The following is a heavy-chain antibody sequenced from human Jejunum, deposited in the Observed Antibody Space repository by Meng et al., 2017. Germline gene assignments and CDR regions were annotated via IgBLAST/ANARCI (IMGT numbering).Heavy chain of an antibody. CDR1: GGSISDSNW. CDR3: ARDLLGPAIAASGYFDP. J-gene: IGHJ5*02. V-gene: IGHV4-4*02. D-gene: IGHD5-12*01. CDR2: IYHTGST. Sequence: QGELEGAGPGLVKPSGNPSLTCAVSGGSISDSNWWSWVRQPPGKGLEWIGEIYHTGSTNYNPPLKSRVTMSLDKSKNQFFLDLTSVTAADTAVYYCARDLLGPAIAASGYFDPWGQGTLVTVSS.